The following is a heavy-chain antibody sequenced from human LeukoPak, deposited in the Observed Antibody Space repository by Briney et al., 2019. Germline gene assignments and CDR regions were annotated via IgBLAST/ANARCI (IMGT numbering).Heavy chain of an antibody. D-gene: IGHD2/OR15-2a*01. CDR1: GGSISSYY. CDR3: ARDVALSFMDV. V-gene: IGHV4-59*01. CDR2: IYYSGST. J-gene: IGHJ6*03. Sequence: PSETLSLTCSVSGGSISSYYWSWIRQPPGKGLEWIGYIYYSGSTNYNPSLKSRVTISVDTSKNQFSLKLSSVTAADTAVYYCARDVALSFMDVWGKGTTVTVSS.